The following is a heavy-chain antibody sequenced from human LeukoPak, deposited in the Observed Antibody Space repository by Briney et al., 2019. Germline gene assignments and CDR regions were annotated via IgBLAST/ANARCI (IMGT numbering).Heavy chain of an antibody. D-gene: IGHD1-26*01. CDR1: GYTFTIYA. V-gene: IGHV7-4-1*02. Sequence: ASVKVSCKASGYTFTIYAMNWVRQAPGQGLEWMGWINTNTGNPTYAQGFTGRFVFSLDTSVSTAYLQISSLKAEDTAVYYCARDNSGSYYSNDDYWGQGTLVTVSS. J-gene: IGHJ4*02. CDR3: ARDNSGSYYSNDDY. CDR2: INTNTGNP.